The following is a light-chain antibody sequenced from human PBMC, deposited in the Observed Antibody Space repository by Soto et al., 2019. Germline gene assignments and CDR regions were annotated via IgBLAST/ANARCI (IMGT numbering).Light chain of an antibody. CDR1: SSDVGSYNL. V-gene: IGLV2-23*02. CDR3: CSYAGSSTFWV. Sequence: QPALTQPASVSRSPVQSITISCTGTSSDVGSYNLVSWYQQHPGKAPKLMIYEVSKRPSGVSNRFSGSKSGNTASLTISGLQAEDEADYYCCSYAGSSTFWVFGTGTKDTV. CDR2: EVS. J-gene: IGLJ1*01.